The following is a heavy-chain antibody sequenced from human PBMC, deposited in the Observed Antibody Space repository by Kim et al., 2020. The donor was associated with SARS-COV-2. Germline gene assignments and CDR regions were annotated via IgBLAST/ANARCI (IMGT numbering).Heavy chain of an antibody. J-gene: IGHJ6*02. V-gene: IGHV3-23*01. CDR1: GFTFSSYA. Sequence: GGSLRLSCAASGFTFSSYAMSWVRQAPGKGLEWVSAISGSGGSTYYADSVKGRFTISRDNSKNTLYLQMNSLRAEDTAVYYCAKDLLTGYYPNSPFYYYYYGMDVWGQGTTVTVSS. CDR3: AKDLLTGYYPNSPFYYYYYGMDV. D-gene: IGHD3-9*01. CDR2: ISGSGGST.